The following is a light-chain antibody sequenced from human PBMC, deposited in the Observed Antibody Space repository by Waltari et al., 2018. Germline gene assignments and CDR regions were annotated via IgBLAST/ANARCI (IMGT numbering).Light chain of an antibody. CDR2: DAS. Sequence: CRASPSVSRHLAWFQQKPGQAPRLLIYDASNRATCIPARFSGSGSGTDFTLTISSLEPEDFAVYYCQQRTNWPLTFGGGTKVEIK. V-gene: IGKV3-11*01. CDR3: QQRTNWPLT. CDR1: PSVSRH. J-gene: IGKJ4*01.